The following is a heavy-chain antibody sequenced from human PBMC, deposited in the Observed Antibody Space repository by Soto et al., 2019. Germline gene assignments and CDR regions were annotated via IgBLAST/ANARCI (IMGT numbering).Heavy chain of an antibody. D-gene: IGHD2-21*01. CDR3: ATGAVLMTTSGGWCKWFDP. CDR2: IRGTAT. J-gene: IGHJ5*02. V-gene: IGHV3-23*01. CDR1: GFSFSSFA. Sequence: EVQLLESGGTLVQPGESLRLSCEVSGFSFSSFAMNWVRQAPGEGLEWVSSIRGTATSYADSVKGRFTISRDNSKNTVYLQMNTLRGEDTAVYYCATGAVLMTTSGGWCKWFDPWGQGTLVIVSS.